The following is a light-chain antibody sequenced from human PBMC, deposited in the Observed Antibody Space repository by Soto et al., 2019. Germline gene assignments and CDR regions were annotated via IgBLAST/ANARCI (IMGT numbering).Light chain of an antibody. CDR2: SNN. CDR3: ATWDDSLSGVV. V-gene: IGLV1-47*01. CDR1: ISNIGSNY. J-gene: IGLJ2*01. Sequence: QSVLTQPPSASGTPGQRVTISCSGSISNIGSNYVYWYQQLPGTAPKLLIYSNNQRPSGVPDRFSGSKFGTSASLAISGLRSEDEADYYCATWDDSLSGVVFGGGTKVTVL.